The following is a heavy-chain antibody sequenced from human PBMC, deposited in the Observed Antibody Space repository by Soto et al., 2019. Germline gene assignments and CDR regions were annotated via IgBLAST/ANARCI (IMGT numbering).Heavy chain of an antibody. Sequence: GASVKVSFKASGYTFTSYAMNWVRQAPGQGLEWMGWINTNTGNPTYAQGFTGRFVFSLDTSVSTAYLQICSLKAEDTAVYYCAMGSSSGCPGCWGMDVWGQGTTVTVSS. D-gene: IGHD6-19*01. J-gene: IGHJ6*02. CDR2: INTNTGNP. V-gene: IGHV7-4-1*01. CDR3: AMGSSSGCPGCWGMDV. CDR1: GYTFTSYA.